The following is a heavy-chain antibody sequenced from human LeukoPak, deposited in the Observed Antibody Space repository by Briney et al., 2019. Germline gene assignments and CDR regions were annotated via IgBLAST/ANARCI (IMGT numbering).Heavy chain of an antibody. Sequence: SETLSLTCTVCGGSISSHDWSCIRQPPGKGLEYIGYIHYSGITNYTPSLMSRVTISVDTSKHQISLNLSSVTAADTAVYYCARRYNYVFDYWGQGTLVTVSS. CDR1: GGSISSHD. V-gene: IGHV4-59*11. J-gene: IGHJ4*02. CDR3: ARRYNYVFDY. CDR2: IHYSGIT. D-gene: IGHD1-1*01.